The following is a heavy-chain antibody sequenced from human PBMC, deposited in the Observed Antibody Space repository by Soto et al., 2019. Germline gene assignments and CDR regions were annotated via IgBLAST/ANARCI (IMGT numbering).Heavy chain of an antibody. V-gene: IGHV1-69*01. CDR1: GGTFSSYA. CDR3: ARDLRDGYTVDFDY. CDR2: IIPIFGTA. J-gene: IGHJ4*02. D-gene: IGHD5-12*01. Sequence: QVQLVQSGAEVKKPGSSVKVSCKASGGTFSSYAISWVRQAPGQGLEWMGGIIPIFGTANYAQKCQGRVTITADESTSTAYMELSSLRSEDTAVYYCARDLRDGYTVDFDYWGQGTLVTVSS.